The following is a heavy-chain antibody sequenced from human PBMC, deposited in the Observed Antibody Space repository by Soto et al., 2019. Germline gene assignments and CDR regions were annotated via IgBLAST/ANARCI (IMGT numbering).Heavy chain of an antibody. CDR1: GGSISSSDFY. V-gene: IGHV4-39*01. CDR3: AVVDSTGNWFDP. J-gene: IGHJ5*02. Sequence: QLQLQESGPGLVKPSETLSLTCTVSGGSISSSDFYWGWLRQTPGKGLEFIGSMYYSGTTYYNPSLKSRVTISVDTSKNQFTLKLISMTAADTAVYYCAVVDSTGNWFDPWGEGALVTVSS. CDR2: MYYSGTT. D-gene: IGHD6-25*01.